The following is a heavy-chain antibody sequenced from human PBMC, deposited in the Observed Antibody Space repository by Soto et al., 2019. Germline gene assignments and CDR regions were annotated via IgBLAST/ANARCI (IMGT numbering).Heavy chain of an antibody. V-gene: IGHV3-30*18. D-gene: IGHD5-12*01. J-gene: IGHJ4*02. CDR3: AKGGVEMATILTYLDY. CDR2: ISYDGSNK. CDR1: GFTFSSYG. Sequence: QVQLVESGGGVVKPGRSLRLSCAASGFTFSSYGMHWVRQAPGKGLEWVAVISYDGSNKYYADSVKGRFTISRDNSKNTLYLQMNSLRAEDTAVYYCAKGGVEMATILTYLDYWGQGTLVTVSS.